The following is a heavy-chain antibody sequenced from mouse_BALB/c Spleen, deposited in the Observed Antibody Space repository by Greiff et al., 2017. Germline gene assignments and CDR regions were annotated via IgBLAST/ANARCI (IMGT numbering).Heavy chain of an antibody. CDR1: GFSLTSYD. D-gene: IGHD2-1*01. CDR2: IWTGGGT. J-gene: IGHJ3*01. V-gene: IGHV2-9-2*01. Sequence: QVQLQQSGPGLVAPSQSLSITCTVSGFSLTSYDISWIRQPPGKGLEWLGVIWTGGGTNYNSAFMSRLSISKDNSKSQVFLKMNSLQTDDTAIYYCVRAPYGKTPFAYWGQGTLVTVSA. CDR3: VRAPYGKTPFAY.